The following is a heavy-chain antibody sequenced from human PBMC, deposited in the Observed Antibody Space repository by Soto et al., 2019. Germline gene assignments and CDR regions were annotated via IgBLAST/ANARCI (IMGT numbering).Heavy chain of an antibody. CDR2: ISYDGSNK. Sequence: QVQLVESGGGVVQPGRSLRLSCAASGFTFSSYGMHWVHQAPGKGLEWVAVISYDGSNKYYADSVKGRFTISRDNSKNTLYLQMNSLRAEDTAVYYCAKVLRFLEWLPDYYYYGMDVWGQGTTVTVSS. J-gene: IGHJ6*02. D-gene: IGHD3-3*01. CDR3: AKVLRFLEWLPDYYYYGMDV. CDR1: GFTFSSYG. V-gene: IGHV3-30*18.